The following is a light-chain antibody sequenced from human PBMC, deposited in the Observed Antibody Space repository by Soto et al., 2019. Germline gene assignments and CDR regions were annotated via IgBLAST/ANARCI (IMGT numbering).Light chain of an antibody. V-gene: IGKV3-11*01. J-gene: IGKJ5*01. Sequence: EIVLTQSPATLSLSPGERATLSCRASRSVGNNLAWYQKKPGQAPGLLIYAASTRATGIPARFSGSGSGTDFTLTISSLEPEDFAAYYCQQRSNWPPITFGQGTRLEI. CDR3: QQRSNWPPIT. CDR1: RSVGNN. CDR2: AAS.